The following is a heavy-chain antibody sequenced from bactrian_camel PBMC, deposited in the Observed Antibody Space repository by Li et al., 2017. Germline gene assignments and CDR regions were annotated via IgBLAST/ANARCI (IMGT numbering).Heavy chain of an antibody. V-gene: IGHV3S61*01. D-gene: IGHD6*01. J-gene: IGHJ4*01. Sequence: HVQLVESGGGSVQTGGSLRLSCAASGFTSNLNCVAWFRQAPGKEREGVAGIDTGDGGTVYADSVKGRFTISRDNRKNTVYLQMNSLKPEDTATYYCATFEGWCENRPNFPASGFRHWGQGTQVTVS. CDR3: ATFEGWCENRPNFPASGFRH. CDR1: GFTSNLNC. CDR2: IDTGDGGT.